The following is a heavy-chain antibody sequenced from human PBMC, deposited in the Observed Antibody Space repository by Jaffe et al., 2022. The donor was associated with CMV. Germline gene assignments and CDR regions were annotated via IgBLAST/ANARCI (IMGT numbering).Heavy chain of an antibody. J-gene: IGHJ6*02. D-gene: IGHD3-10*01. CDR2: IYPGDSDT. CDR1: GYSFTSYW. CDR3: ARHGVDGSITMVRGVTLDYYYYYGMDV. V-gene: IGHV5-51*01. Sequence: EVQLVQSGAEVKKPGESLKISCKGSGYSFTSYWIGWVRQMPGKGLEWMGIIYPGDSDTRYSPSFQGQVTISADKSISTAYLQWSSLKASDTAMYYCARHGVDGSITMVRGVTLDYYYYYGMDVWGQGTTVTVSS.